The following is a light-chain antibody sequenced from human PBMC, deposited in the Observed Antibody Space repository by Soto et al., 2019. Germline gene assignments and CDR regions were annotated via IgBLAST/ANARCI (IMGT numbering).Light chain of an antibody. V-gene: IGLV2-8*01. Sequence: QSVLTQPPSASGSPGQSVTISCTGTSSDVGGYKYVSWYQQYPGKAPKLMIYAVSKRPSGVPDRFSGCKSGNTASLTVSGLQAEDEADYYCSSYAGSNNYVFGTGTKGTVL. CDR1: SSDVGGYKY. CDR3: SSYAGSNNYV. CDR2: AVS. J-gene: IGLJ1*01.